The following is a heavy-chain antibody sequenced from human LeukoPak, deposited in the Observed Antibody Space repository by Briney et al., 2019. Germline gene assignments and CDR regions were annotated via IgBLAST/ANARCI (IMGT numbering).Heavy chain of an antibody. CDR1: GGSISSSSYY. CDR2: IYYSGST. D-gene: IGHD6-13*01. V-gene: IGHV4-39*01. CDR3: ARTYSRRLPFDY. Sequence: SETLSLTCTVSGGSISSSSYYWGWIRQPPGKGLGWIGSIYYSGSTYYNPSLKSRVTISVDTSKNQFSLKLSSVTAADTAVYYCARTYSRRLPFDYWGQGTLVTVSS. J-gene: IGHJ4*02.